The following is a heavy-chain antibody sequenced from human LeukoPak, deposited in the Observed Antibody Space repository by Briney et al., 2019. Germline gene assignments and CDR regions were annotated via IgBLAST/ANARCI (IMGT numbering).Heavy chain of an antibody. CDR2: IHTSGST. CDR3: AREGSATARPFVSNDY. D-gene: IGHD6-6*01. V-gene: IGHV4-4*07. CDR1: GGSISSYY. J-gene: IGHJ4*02. Sequence: SETLSLTCTVPGGSISSYYWSWIRQPARKGLEWIGRIHTSGSTDYNPSFKSRVTMSVDTSKNQFSLKVRSVTAADTAVYYCAREGSATARPFVSNDYWGQGTLVTVSS.